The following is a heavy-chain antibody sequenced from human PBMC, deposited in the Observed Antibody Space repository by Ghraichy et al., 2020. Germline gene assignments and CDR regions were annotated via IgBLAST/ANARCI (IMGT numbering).Heavy chain of an antibody. Sequence: GGSLRLSCAASGFTFSSFDMSWVHQAAGKGLEWVSGISGSGGSTVYADSVKGRFTISRDNSKNTLYVQMNSLRAEDMAVYYCAKDRLGAVALEYWGQGTLVTVSS. CDR2: ISGSGGST. J-gene: IGHJ4*02. CDR1: GFTFSSFD. V-gene: IGHV3-23*01. D-gene: IGHD6-19*01. CDR3: AKDRLGAVALEY.